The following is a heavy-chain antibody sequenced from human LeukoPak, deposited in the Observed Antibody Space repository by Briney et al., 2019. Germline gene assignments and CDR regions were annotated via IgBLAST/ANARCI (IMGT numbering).Heavy chain of an antibody. Sequence: SQTLSLTCTVSGGSISSGSYYWSWIRQPAGKGLEWIGRIYTSGSTNYNPSLKSQVTISVDTSKNQFSLKLSSVTAADTAVYYCARAQANWGSGVDYWGQGTLVTVSS. J-gene: IGHJ4*02. CDR2: IYTSGST. D-gene: IGHD7-27*01. CDR1: GGSISSGSYY. CDR3: ARAQANWGSGVDY. V-gene: IGHV4-61*02.